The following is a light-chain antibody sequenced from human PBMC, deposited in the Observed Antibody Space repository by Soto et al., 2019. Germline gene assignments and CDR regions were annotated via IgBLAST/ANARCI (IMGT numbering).Light chain of an antibody. J-gene: IGKJ3*01. V-gene: IGKV3-20*01. CDR1: QSVNSTF. CDR3: HQYGSSPLT. Sequence: EIVLTQSPGTPSLSPGERATLSCRASQSVNSTFLAWYQQKPGQAPRLLIYSASSRATGIPDRFSGSGSGTDFTLTISRLEPEDFAVYYCHQYGSSPLTFGPGTKVDIK. CDR2: SAS.